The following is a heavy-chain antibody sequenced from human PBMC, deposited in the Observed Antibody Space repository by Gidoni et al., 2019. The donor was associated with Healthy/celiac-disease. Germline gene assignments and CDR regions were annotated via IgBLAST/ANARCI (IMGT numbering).Heavy chain of an antibody. CDR3: ARDELRFLEWREPYYYGMDV. CDR2: IWYDGSNK. J-gene: IGHJ6*02. Sequence: GGGVVQPGRSLRLSCAASGVTFSSYGMHWVRQAPGKGLEWVAVIWYDGSNKYYADSVKGRFTISRDNSKNTLYLQMNSLRAEDTAVYYCARDELRFLEWREPYYYGMDVWGQGTTVTVSS. D-gene: IGHD3-3*01. CDR1: GVTFSSYG. V-gene: IGHV3-33*01.